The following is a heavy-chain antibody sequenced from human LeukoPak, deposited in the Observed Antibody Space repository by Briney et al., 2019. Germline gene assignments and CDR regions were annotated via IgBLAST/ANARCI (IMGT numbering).Heavy chain of an antibody. V-gene: IGHV1-18*01. CDR2: LSTYNGNT. J-gene: IGHJ4*02. CDR1: GYSFTSCG. D-gene: IGHD3-3*01. Sequence: VASVKVSCKASGYSFTSCGLSWVRQAPGQGLEWMGWLSTYNGNTHYAQNLPGRVTMTTDTSTSTAYMELRSLRSDDTAVYYCARARITIFGVVFAYYFDYWGQGTLVTVSS. CDR3: ARARITIFGVVFAYYFDY.